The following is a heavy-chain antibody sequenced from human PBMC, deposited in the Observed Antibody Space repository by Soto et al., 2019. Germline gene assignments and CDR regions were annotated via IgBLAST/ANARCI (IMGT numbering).Heavy chain of an antibody. CDR1: GFTFSSYS. J-gene: IGHJ5*02. Sequence: EVELVESGGGLVQPGGSLRLSCAASGFTFSSYSMNGVRQAPGKGLEWVSYISSSSSTIYYADYVKGRFTISRDNAKNSLYLQMNSLRAEDTAVYYCAGEADYLNWFDPWGQGTLVTVSS. CDR3: AGEADYLNWFDP. V-gene: IGHV3-48*01. D-gene: IGHD4-17*01. CDR2: ISSSSSTI.